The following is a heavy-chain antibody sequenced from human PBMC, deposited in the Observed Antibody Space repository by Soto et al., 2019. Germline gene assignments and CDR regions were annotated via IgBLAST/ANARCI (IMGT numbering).Heavy chain of an antibody. CDR2: IIPIFGTA. CDR3: ARGEYDFWSGSPFLDY. Sequence: ASVKVSCKASGGTFSSYAISWVRQAPGQGLEWMGGIIPIFGTANYAQKFQGRVTITADKSTSTAYMELSSLRSEDTAVYYCARGEYDFWSGSPFLDYWGQGTLVTVSS. D-gene: IGHD3-3*01. J-gene: IGHJ4*02. V-gene: IGHV1-69*06. CDR1: GGTFSSYA.